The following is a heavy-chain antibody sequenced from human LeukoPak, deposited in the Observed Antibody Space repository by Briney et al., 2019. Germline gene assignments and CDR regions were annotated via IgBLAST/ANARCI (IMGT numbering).Heavy chain of an antibody. J-gene: IGHJ4*02. V-gene: IGHV4-59*01. Sequence: PSETLSLTCTVSGASISSYYWSWIRQPPGKGLEWIGYIYYSGSTNYNPSLKSRVTISVDTSKNQFSLKLSSVTAADTAVYYCARVERGRYCSGGSCLDYWGQGTLVTVSS. CDR1: GASISSYY. D-gene: IGHD2-15*01. CDR3: ARVERGRYCSGGSCLDY. CDR2: IYYSGST.